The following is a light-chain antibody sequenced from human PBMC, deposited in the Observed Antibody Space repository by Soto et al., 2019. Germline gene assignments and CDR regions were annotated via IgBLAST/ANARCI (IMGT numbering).Light chain of an antibody. J-gene: IGKJ1*01. CDR1: QSISGW. V-gene: IGKV1-5*01. Sequence: DIQITQSPSTLSASVGDRVTIACRASQSISGWLTWYQQKPGKAPKFLIYDASNLESGVPSRFSGSGSGTEFTLTISSLQPDDFATYYCQQYSSYWTFGQGTKVDI. CDR3: QQYSSYWT. CDR2: DAS.